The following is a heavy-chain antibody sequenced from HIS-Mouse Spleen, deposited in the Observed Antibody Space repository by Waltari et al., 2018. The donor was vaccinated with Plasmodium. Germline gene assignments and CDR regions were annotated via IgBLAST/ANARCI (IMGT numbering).Heavy chain of an antibody. CDR3: ARVAIWTITIFGVVDY. Sequence: QLQLQESGPGLVKPSETLSLTCPVSGGSISSSSSYWGWIRQPPGKGLEWIGSIYYSGSTYYNPSLKSRVTISVDTSKNQFSLKLSSVTAADTAVYYCARVAIWTITIFGVVDYWGQGTLVTVSS. CDR2: IYYSGST. CDR1: GGSISSSSSY. D-gene: IGHD3-3*01. V-gene: IGHV4-39*07. J-gene: IGHJ4*02.